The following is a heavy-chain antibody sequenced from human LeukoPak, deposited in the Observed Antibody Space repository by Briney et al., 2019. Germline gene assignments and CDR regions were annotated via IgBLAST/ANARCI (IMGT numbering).Heavy chain of an antibody. Sequence: GVSLRLTCAASGFTFSRYWMHWVRQTPGKGLVWVSRINSDGSSTRYADSVKGRFTISRDNAKNTLDLQMSSLRAEDTAVYYCARVDCSGGSRYFDYWGQGTLVTV. V-gene: IGHV3-74*01. J-gene: IGHJ4*02. D-gene: IGHD2-15*01. CDR1: GFTFSRYW. CDR2: INSDGSST. CDR3: ARVDCSGGSRYFDY.